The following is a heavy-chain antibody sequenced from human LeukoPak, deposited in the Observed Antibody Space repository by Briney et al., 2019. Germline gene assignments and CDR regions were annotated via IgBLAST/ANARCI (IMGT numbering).Heavy chain of an antibody. CDR1: GFTFSSYW. D-gene: IGHD3-10*01. J-gene: IGHJ4*02. CDR2: IKQDGSEK. Sequence: PGGSLRLSCAASGFTFSSYWMSWVRQAPGKGLEWVANIKQDGSEKYYVDSVKGRFTISRDNAKNSLYLQMNSLRAEDTAVYYCARDLSYYGSGSLYYFDYWGQGTLVTVSS. V-gene: IGHV3-7*01. CDR3: ARDLSYYGSGSLYYFDY.